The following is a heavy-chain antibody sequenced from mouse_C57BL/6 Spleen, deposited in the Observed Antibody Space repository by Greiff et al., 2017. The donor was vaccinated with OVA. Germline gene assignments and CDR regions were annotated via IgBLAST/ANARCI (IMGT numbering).Heavy chain of an antibody. CDR3: ARGREVSD. CDR2: IYPGDGDT. CDR1: GYAFSSSW. Sequence: QVQLQQSGPELVKPGASVKISCKASGYAFSSSWMNWVKQRPGKGLEWIGRIYPGDGDTNYNGKFKGKATLTSDKSSSTAYMQLSSLTSEDSAVYFCARGREVSDWGQGTTLTVSS. V-gene: IGHV1-82*01. D-gene: IGHD2-14*01. J-gene: IGHJ2*01.